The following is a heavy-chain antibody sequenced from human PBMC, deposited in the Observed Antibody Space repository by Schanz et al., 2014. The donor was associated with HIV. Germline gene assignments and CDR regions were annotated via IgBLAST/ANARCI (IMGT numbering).Heavy chain of an antibody. J-gene: IGHJ6*02. CDR3: ARDILWFGELGGMDV. V-gene: IGHV3-30*03. CDR2: ISYDGSNK. Sequence: QVQLVESGGGVVQPGRSLRLSCAASGFTFSIYGMHWVRQAPGKGLEWVAVISYDGSNKYYADSVKGRFTISRDNSKNTLYLQMNSLRAEDTAVYYCARDILWFGELGGMDVWGQGTTVTVSS. CDR1: GFTFSIYG. D-gene: IGHD3-10*01.